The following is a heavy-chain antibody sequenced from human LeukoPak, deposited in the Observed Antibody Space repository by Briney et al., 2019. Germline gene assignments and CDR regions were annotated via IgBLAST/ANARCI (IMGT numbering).Heavy chain of an antibody. D-gene: IGHD5-18*01. CDR1: GFTFSGYA. CDR2: ISASGDRT. CDR3: AKQAGYSFGSYYFDY. Sequence: GVLRLSCAASGFTFSGYAMSWVRQAPGKGLEWVSGISASGDRTSYADYVKGRFTISRDNSKNTLYLQMNSLRAEDTAVYYCAKQAGYSFGSYYFDYWGQGSLVTVSS. J-gene: IGHJ4*02. V-gene: IGHV3-23*01.